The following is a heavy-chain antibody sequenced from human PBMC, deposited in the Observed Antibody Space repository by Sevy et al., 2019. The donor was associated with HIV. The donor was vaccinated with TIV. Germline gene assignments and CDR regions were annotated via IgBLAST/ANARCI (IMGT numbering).Heavy chain of an antibody. Sequence: SETLSLTCTVSGGSISTYSWSWIRQPAGKGLEWIGRIYTSGSTDYNPSLKSRVTMSVDTSKNHFSLRLSSVTAADTAVYYCAREKGTNFDYWGQRTLVTVSS. V-gene: IGHV4-4*07. D-gene: IGHD2-2*01. J-gene: IGHJ4*02. CDR1: GGSISTYS. CDR3: AREKGTNFDY. CDR2: IYTSGST.